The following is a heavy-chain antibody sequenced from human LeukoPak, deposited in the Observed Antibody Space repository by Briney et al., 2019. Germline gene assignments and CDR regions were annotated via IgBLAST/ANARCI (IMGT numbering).Heavy chain of an antibody. Sequence: GGSLRLSCAASGFTFSSYGMHWVRQAPGKGLEWVAVISYDGSNKYYADSVKGRFTISRDNSKNSLYLQMNSLRVEDTAVYYCAKEGRSLQTYWGQGTLVTVSS. CDR1: GFTFSSYG. CDR2: ISYDGSNK. J-gene: IGHJ4*02. D-gene: IGHD5-24*01. V-gene: IGHV3-30*18. CDR3: AKEGRSLQTY.